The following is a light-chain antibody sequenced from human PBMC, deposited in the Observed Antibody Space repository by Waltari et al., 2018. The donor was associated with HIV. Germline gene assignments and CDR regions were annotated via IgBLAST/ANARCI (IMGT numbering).Light chain of an antibody. CDR2: EAS. V-gene: IGKV1-39*01. CDR1: QYINNY. Sequence: VTITCRASQYINNYLNWYQQKPGKSPHLLIYEASSLQSGFPSRFSGSRSGTVFTLTISSLQPEDFATYFCQQSYNTPPITFGQGTRVEIK. J-gene: IGKJ5*01. CDR3: QQSYNTPPIT.